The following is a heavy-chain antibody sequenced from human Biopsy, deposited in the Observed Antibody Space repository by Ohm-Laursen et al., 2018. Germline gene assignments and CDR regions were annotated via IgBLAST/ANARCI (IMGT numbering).Heavy chain of an antibody. CDR2: IYYSGST. CDR1: GYSMSTYY. Sequence: PSDTLSLTCSVSGYSMSTYYWSWIRQPPGKGLEWIGYIYYSGSTNYNPSLKSRVTISVDMSKNQFSLKLTSVAAADTAAYYCARHRGGMPSSGNCFDHWGQGTLVTVSS. CDR3: ARHRGGMPSSGNCFDH. D-gene: IGHD2-2*01. V-gene: IGHV4-59*08. J-gene: IGHJ5*02.